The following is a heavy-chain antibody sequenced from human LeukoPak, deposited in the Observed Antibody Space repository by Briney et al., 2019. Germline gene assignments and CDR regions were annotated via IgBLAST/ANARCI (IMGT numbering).Heavy chain of an antibody. J-gene: IGHJ4*02. D-gene: IGHD2-2*02. V-gene: IGHV3-30*05. Sequence: GGSLRLSCAASGFTFSSYSMNWVRQAPGKGLEWVAVTSYDGSNKYYADSVKGRFTISRDNSKNTLYLQMNSLRAEDTAVYYCARDDCSSISCYIGLGYWGQGTLVTVSS. CDR3: ARDDCSSISCYIGLGY. CDR1: GFTFSSYS. CDR2: TSYDGSNK.